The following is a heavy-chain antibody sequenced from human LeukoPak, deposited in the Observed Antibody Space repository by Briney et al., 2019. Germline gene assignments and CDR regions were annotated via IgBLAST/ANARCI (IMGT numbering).Heavy chain of an antibody. V-gene: IGHV3-64D*09. CDR3: VKDHDRNWHDKGYFDY. D-gene: IGHD1-1*01. Sequence: GGSLRLSCSASGFTFSNYAMHWVRQAPGKGLEYVSAITSNGGNIYYADSVKGRFTISRDNSKNTLDLQMSSLRGEDTAVYYCVKDHDRNWHDKGYFDYWGQGTLVTVSS. CDR2: ITSNGGNI. CDR1: GFTFSNYA. J-gene: IGHJ4*02.